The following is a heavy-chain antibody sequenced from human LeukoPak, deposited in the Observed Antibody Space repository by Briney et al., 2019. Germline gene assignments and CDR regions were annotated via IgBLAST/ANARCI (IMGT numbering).Heavy chain of an antibody. CDR1: GGSFSGYY. D-gene: IGHD5-18*01. V-gene: IGHV4-34*01. CDR2: INHSGST. CDR3: ARGRRGYSYGYAYYYMDV. J-gene: IGHJ6*03. Sequence: SETLSLTCAVYGGSFSGYYWSWIRQPPGKGLEWIGEINHSGSTNYNPSLKSRVTISVDTSKNQFSLKLSSVTAADTAVYYCARGRRGYSYGYAYYYMDVWGKGTTVTVSS.